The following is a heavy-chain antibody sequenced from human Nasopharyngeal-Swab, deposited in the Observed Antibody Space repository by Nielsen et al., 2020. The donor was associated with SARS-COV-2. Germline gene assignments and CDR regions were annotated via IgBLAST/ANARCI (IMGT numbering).Heavy chain of an antibody. CDR1: GFTFSSYG. Sequence: GESLKISCAASGFTFSSYGMHWVRQAPGKGLEWVAVISYDGSNKYYADSVKGRFTISRDTSKNTLYLQMNSLRAEDTAVYYCAEDRGRGYSGYDLSGAFDIWGQGTMVTVSS. CDR3: AEDRGRGYSGYDLSGAFDI. V-gene: IGHV3-30*18. D-gene: IGHD5-12*01. J-gene: IGHJ3*02. CDR2: ISYDGSNK.